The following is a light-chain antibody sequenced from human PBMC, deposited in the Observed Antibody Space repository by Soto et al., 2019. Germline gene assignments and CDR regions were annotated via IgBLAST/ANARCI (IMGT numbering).Light chain of an antibody. CDR1: QSVSSSH. CDR2: GAS. J-gene: IGKJ4*01. CDR3: QQRSNWPST. Sequence: EIVLTQSPGTLSLSPGDRATLSCGASQSVSSSHLAWYQQKPGQAPRLPIYGASSRATGIPDRFSGSGSGTDFTLTISSLEPEDFAVYFCQQRSNWPSTFGGGTKVEI. V-gene: IGKV3D-20*02.